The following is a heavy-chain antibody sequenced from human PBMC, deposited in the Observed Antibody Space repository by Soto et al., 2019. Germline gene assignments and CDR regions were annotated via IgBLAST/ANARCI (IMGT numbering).Heavy chain of an antibody. V-gene: IGHV4-59*01. Sequence: SETLCLTCTVSGDSISSYFWSWIRQPPGKGLEWIGYIYYIGSTNYHPSLKGRVTISADTSKKQFSLKLSSVTAADTAMYYCARMNPLAPKRNAFDIWGQGPMVT. J-gene: IGHJ3*02. CDR1: GDSISSYF. CDR2: IYYIGST. CDR3: ARMNPLAPKRNAFDI.